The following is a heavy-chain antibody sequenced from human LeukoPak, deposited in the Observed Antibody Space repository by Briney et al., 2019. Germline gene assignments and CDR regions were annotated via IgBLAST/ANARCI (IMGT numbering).Heavy chain of an antibody. D-gene: IGHD6-19*01. J-gene: IGHJ4*02. CDR1: GFTFSSYW. CDR3: ARETIAVAQSCADY. V-gene: IGHV3-7*03. Sequence: GGSLRLSCAASGFTFSSYWMSWVRQAPGKGLEWVANIKQDGSEKYYVDSVKGRFTISRDNAKNSLYLQMNSLRAEDTAVYYCARETIAVAQSCADYWGQGTLVTVSS. CDR2: IKQDGSEK.